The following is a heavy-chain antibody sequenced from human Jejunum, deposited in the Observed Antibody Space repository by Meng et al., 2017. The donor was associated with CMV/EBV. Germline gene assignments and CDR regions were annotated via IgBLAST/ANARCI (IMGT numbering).Heavy chain of an antibody. J-gene: IGHJ4*02. V-gene: IGHV3-23*04. CDR2: ISATGRST. CDR3: AKDDRGVQSN. CDR1: GFTFND. D-gene: IGHD3-22*01. Sequence: VKLVGSGGGVVQPGGSLGLSCAASGFTFNDMSWVRQAPGKGLEWVSAISATGRSTYYADSVKGRFTISRDNSKNTLFLQVSSLRAEDTAIYYCAKDDRGVQSNWGQGTLVTVSS.